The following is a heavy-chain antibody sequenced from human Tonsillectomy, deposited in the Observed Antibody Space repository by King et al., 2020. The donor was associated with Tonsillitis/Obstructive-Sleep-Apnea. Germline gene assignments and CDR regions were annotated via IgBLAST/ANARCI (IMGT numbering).Heavy chain of an antibody. CDR1: GYIFTSYD. V-gene: IGHV1-8*01. CDR3: ARCGGKYAYSKYLYYYYYKDV. J-gene: IGHJ6*03. Sequence: QLVQSGAEVKKPGASVKVSCKASGYIFTSYDINWVRQATGQGLEWMGWMNPNSGNTGYAQKFQGRVTMTRNTSINTAYMELSGLRSEDTAVYYCARCGGKYAYSKYLYYYYYKDVWGNGTTVTVSS. D-gene: IGHD4-11*01. CDR2: MNPNSGNT.